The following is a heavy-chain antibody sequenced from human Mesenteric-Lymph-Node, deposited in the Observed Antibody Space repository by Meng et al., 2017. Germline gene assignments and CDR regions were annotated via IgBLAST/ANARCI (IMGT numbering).Heavy chain of an antibody. J-gene: IGHJ4*02. CDR2: IYYSGST. CDR1: GGSISSGDYY. V-gene: IGHV4-30-4*01. D-gene: IGHD4-17*01. Sequence: QRRLQEAAPGLVKPPQTLSLTCTVSGGSISSGDYYWSWIRQPPGKGLEWIGYIYYSGSTYSNPSLKSRVTISVDTSKNQFSLKLSSVTAADTAVYYCARGPTTYFDYWGQGTLVTVSS. CDR3: ARGPTTYFDY.